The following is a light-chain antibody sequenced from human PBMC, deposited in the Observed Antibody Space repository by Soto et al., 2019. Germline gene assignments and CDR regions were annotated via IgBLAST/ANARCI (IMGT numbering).Light chain of an antibody. V-gene: IGLV2-23*02. CDR2: EVS. Sequence: QPVSVSGSPGQSITISCTGTSSDVGSYNLVSWYQQHPGKAPKLMIYEVSKRPSGVSNRFSGSKSGNTASLTISWLQAEDEADYYCCSYAGSSNVVFGGGTKLTVL. CDR1: SSDVGSYNL. CDR3: CSYAGSSNVV. J-gene: IGLJ2*01.